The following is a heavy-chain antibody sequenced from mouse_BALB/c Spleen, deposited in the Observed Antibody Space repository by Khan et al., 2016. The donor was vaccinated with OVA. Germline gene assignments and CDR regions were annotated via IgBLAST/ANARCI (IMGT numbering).Heavy chain of an antibody. V-gene: IGHV3-8*02. CDR3: SRSYGSWAMDY. Sequence: EVQLQESGPSLVKPSQTLSLTCSVTGDSITSGFWNWIRKFPGNKFEYLGYITYSGNTYYNPSLKSRISITRDTSKSQYYLQLNSVTTDDTATYDCSRSYGSWAMDYWGQGTSVTVSS. D-gene: IGHD1-1*01. CDR2: ITYSGNT. J-gene: IGHJ4*01. CDR1: GDSITSGF.